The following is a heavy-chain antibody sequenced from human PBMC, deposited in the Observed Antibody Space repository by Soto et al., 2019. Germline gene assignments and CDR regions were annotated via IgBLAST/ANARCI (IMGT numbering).Heavy chain of an antibody. CDR1: GFTFSMYS. Sequence: ETLPVTCVFSGFTFSMYSMHWVRQVPGQSPFWVSRSSDDGTTTNYADSVRGRFTIARDNSKNTLYLQMNNLKPDDTAIYYCTRGPRADSPGTGADWGQGTTVTVSS. V-gene: IGHV3-74*01. J-gene: IGHJ4*02. D-gene: IGHD1-26*01. CDR2: SSDDGTTT. CDR3: TRGPRADSPGTGAD.